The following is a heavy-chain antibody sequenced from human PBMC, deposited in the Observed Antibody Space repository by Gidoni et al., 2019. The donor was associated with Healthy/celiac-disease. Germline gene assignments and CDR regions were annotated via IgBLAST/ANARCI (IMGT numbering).Heavy chain of an antibody. CDR2: IWYDGSNK. Sequence: QVQLVESGGGVVQPGRSRRLSCAASGFTFSSYGMHWVSQAPGKGLEWVAVIWYDGSNKYYADSVKGRFTISRDNSKNTLYLQMNSLRAEDTAVYYCARDSGSSWYPDGMDVWGQGTTVTVSS. V-gene: IGHV3-33*01. D-gene: IGHD6-13*01. CDR1: GFTFSSYG. CDR3: ARDSGSSWYPDGMDV. J-gene: IGHJ6*02.